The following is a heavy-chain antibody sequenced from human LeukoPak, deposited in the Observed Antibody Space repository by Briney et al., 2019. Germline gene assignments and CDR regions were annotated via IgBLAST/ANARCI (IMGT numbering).Heavy chain of an antibody. CDR1: GGSISSSSYY. D-gene: IGHD1-26*01. CDR3: ARVHEVGAMGY. V-gene: IGHV4-39*07. CDR2: IYYSGST. J-gene: IGHJ4*02. Sequence: SETLSLTCTVSGGSISSSSYYWGWIRQPPGKGLEWIGSIYYSGSTYYNPSLKSRVTISVDTSKNQFSLKLSSVTAADTAVYYCARVHEVGAMGYWGQGTLVTVSS.